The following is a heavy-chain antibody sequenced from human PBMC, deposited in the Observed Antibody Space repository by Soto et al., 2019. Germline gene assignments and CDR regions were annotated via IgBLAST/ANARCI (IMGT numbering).Heavy chain of an antibody. CDR3: ARDTLWRHMDV. J-gene: IGHJ6*03. CDR1: GGSISSYY. V-gene: IGHV4-59*01. CDR2: IYYSGST. Sequence: SETLSLTCTVSGGSISSYYWSWIRQPPGKGLEWIGYIYYSGSTNYNPSLKSRVTISVDTSKNQFSLKLSSVTAADTAVYYCARDTLWRHMDVLGKGTTVTVSS.